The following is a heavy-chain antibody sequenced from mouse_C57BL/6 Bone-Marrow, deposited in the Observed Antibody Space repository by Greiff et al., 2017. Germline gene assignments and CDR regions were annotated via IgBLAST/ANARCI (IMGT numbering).Heavy chain of an antibody. CDR2: GQGLEWIG. V-gene: IGHV1-87*01. D-gene: IGHD2-1*01. CDR3: SEDSAVYFFAIYYGYYNNAIDY. CDR1: YTFSRRVH. J-gene: IGHJ4*01. Sequence: VKVVESGPELARPWASVKISCQAFYTFSRRVHFAIRDTNYWMRWVKQRPGQGLEWIGAIYPGNGDTSYNQKFKGKATVPAEQSSSTAYLKLSSLTSEDSAVYFFAIYYGYYNNAIDYWGQGTSVTVSS.